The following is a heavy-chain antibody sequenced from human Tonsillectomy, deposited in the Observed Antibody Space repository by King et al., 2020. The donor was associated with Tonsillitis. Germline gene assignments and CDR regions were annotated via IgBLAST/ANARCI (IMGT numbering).Heavy chain of an antibody. CDR2: INGDETSR. J-gene: IGHJ3*02. V-gene: IGHV3-74*01. CDR3: VREKVGVHDAIDM. CDR1: GFSFSTYW. Sequence: VQLVESGGGLVQPGGSLRLSCAASGFSFSTYWMHWVRQAPGKGLVWVSRINGDETSRSYADSVKGRFTISRDNAKNTVYLQMNSLGAEDTAVYFCVREKVGVHDAIDMWGQGTLVSVSS. D-gene: IGHD3-22*01.